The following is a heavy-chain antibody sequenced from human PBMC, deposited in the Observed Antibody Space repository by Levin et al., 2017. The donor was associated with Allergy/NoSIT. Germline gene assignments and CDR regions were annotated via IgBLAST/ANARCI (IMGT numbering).Heavy chain of an antibody. D-gene: IGHD2-15*01. CDR2: ISGSGGST. CDR1: GFTFSSYA. CDR3: AKVHCSGGSCHSTKYYWYFDR. J-gene: IGHJ2*01. Sequence: LSLTCAASGFTFSSYAMSWVRQAPGKGLEWVSAISGSGGSTYYADSVKGRFTISRDNSKNTLYLQMNSLRAEDTAVYYCAKVHCSGGSCHSTKYYWYFDRWGRGTLVTVSS. V-gene: IGHV3-23*01.